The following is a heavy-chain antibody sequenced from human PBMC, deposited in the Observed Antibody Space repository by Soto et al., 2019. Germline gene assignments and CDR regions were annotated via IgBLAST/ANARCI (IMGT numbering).Heavy chain of an antibody. CDR1: GGTFRSYA. D-gene: IGHD6-19*01. CDR2: IIPIFGTA. V-gene: IGHV1-69*06. J-gene: IGHJ4*02. Sequence: QVQLVQSGAEVKKPGSSVKVSCKASGGTFRSYAISWVRQAPGQGLEWMGGIIPIFGTANYAQKFQGRVTITADKSTSTAYMELSSLRSEDTSVYYCARGGGVLAVALYDYWGQGTLVTVSS. CDR3: ARGGGVLAVALYDY.